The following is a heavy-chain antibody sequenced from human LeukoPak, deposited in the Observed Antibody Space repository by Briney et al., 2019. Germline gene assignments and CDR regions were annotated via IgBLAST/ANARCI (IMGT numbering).Heavy chain of an antibody. CDR2: ISAYNGNT. D-gene: IGHD6-13*01. Sequence: GASVKVSCKASGYTFTSYGISWVRQAPGQGLEWMGWISAYNGNTNYAQKLQGRVTMTTDTSTSTAYMELRSLGSDDTAVYYCARRRGDLAAAEYYFDYWGQGTLVTVSS. J-gene: IGHJ4*02. CDR3: ARRRGDLAAAEYYFDY. V-gene: IGHV1-18*01. CDR1: GYTFTSYG.